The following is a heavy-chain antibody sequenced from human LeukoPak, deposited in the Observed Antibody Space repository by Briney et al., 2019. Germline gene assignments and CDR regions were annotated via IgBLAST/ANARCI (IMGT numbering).Heavy chain of an antibody. J-gene: IGHJ4*02. CDR1: GFTFGNYA. CDR3: ALLVGATLDFDY. V-gene: IGHV3-21*01. CDR2: ISSSSSYI. Sequence: SGGSLRLSCEASGFTFGNYAMNWVRQAPGKGLEWVSSISSSSSYIYYADSVKGRFTISRDNAKNSLYLQMNSLRAEDTAVYYCALLVGATLDFDYWGQGTLVTVSS. D-gene: IGHD1-26*01.